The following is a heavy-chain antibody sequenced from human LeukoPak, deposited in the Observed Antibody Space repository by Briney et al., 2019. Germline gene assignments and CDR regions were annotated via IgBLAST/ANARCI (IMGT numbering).Heavy chain of an antibody. J-gene: IGHJ4*02. D-gene: IGHD3-22*01. CDR1: GGTFSSYA. CDR3: AREYGSSGYYYTFDY. CDR2: IIPIFGTA. Sequence: RGSSVKVSCKASGGTFSSYAISWVRQAPGQGLEWMGGIIPIFGTANYAQKFQGRVTITADESTSTAYMELSSLRSDDTAVYYCAREYGSSGYYYTFDYWGQGTLVTVSS. V-gene: IGHV1-69*01.